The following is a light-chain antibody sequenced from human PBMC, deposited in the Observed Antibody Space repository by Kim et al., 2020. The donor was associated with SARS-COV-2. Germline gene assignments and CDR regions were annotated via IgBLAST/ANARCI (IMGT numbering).Light chain of an antibody. V-gene: IGLV10-54*01. Sequence: ETATLTCTGDTNNVGDQGATWLQQHQGHPPKRLSYRNNNRPSGISERLSASRSGTAASLTITELQPEDEADYYYSAWDSRLGAWVFGGGTQLTVL. CDR3: SAWDSRLGAWV. CDR1: TNNVGDQG. CDR2: RNN. J-gene: IGLJ3*02.